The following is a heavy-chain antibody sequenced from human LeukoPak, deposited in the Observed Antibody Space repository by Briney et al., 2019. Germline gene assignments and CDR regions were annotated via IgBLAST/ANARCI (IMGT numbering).Heavy chain of an antibody. CDR2: FYATEGT. V-gene: IGHV4-4*07. Sequence: SETLSLTCIMSGASINPYHWSWIRQSAGKGLEWIGRFYATEGTHYNPSLSSRATLSIDTSKNHFSLKLSSVTAADTAVYYCARSAHSGFDIWGQGTMVTVSS. CDR1: GASINPYH. J-gene: IGHJ3*02. D-gene: IGHD5-12*01. CDR3: ARSAHSGFDI.